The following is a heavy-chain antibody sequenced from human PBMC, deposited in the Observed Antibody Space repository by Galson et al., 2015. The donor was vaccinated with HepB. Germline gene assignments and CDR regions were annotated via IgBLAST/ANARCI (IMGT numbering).Heavy chain of an antibody. V-gene: IGHV1-69*02. D-gene: IGHD2-2*03. CDR1: GGTFSSYT. CDR3: ATMDPGAGFAFDI. CDR2: IIPILGIA. Sequence: SCKASGGTFSSYTISWVRQAPGQGLEWMGRIIPILGIANYAQKFQGRVTITADKSTSTAYMELSSLRSEDTAVYYCATMDPGAGFAFDIWGQGTMVTVSS. J-gene: IGHJ3*02.